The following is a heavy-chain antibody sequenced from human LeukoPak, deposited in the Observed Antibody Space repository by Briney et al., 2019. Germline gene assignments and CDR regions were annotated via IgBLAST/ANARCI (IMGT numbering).Heavy chain of an antibody. V-gene: IGHV4-59*01. CDR3: AREALVGAGGFDC. CDR2: IYYSGST. Sequence: SETLSLTCTVSGGSISRYYWSWLRQPPGKGLEWIGYIYYSGSTNYNPSLKGRVTISVDTSKNQFSLKLSSVTAADTAFYYCAREALVGAGGFDCWGQGTLVTVCS. D-gene: IGHD1-26*01. J-gene: IGHJ4*02. CDR1: GGSISRYY.